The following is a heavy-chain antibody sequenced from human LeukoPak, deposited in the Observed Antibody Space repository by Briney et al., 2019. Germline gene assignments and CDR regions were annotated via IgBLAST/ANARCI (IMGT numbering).Heavy chain of an antibody. V-gene: IGHV3-11*06. CDR1: GFTFSDYY. D-gene: IGHD6-19*01. Sequence: GGSLRLSCAASGFTFSDYYMSWIRQAPGKGLEWVSYISSSSSYTNYADSVKGRFTISRDNAKNPLYLQMNSLRAEDTAVYYCARDSGVAVAGTGWFDPWGQGTLVTVSS. CDR3: ARDSGVAVAGTGWFDP. CDR2: ISSSSSYT. J-gene: IGHJ5*02.